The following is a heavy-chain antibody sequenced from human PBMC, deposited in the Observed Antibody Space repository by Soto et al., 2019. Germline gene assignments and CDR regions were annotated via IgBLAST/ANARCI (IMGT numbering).Heavy chain of an antibody. Sequence: GSLRLSCAASGFTFSNAWMSWVRQAPGKGLEWVGRIKSKTDGGTTDYAAPVKGRFTISRDDSKNTLYLQMNSLKTEDTAVYYCTTGIQDYYDSSGYYYDAFDIWGQGTMVTVSS. CDR1: GFTFSNAW. CDR3: TTGIQDYYDSSGYYYDAFDI. D-gene: IGHD3-22*01. V-gene: IGHV3-15*01. CDR2: IKSKTDGGTT. J-gene: IGHJ3*02.